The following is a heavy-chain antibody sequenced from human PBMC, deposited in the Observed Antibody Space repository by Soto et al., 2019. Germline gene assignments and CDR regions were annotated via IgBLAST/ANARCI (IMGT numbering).Heavy chain of an antibody. V-gene: IGHV3-30-3*01. CDR1: GFTFSSYA. D-gene: IGHD4-17*01. J-gene: IGHJ6*02. Sequence: GGSLRLSCAASGFTFSSYAMHWVRQAPGKGLEWVAVISYDGSNKYYADSVKGRFTISRDNSKNTLYLQMNSLRAEDTAVYYCARAKADYGDYGMDVWGQGTTVTVSS. CDR2: ISYDGSNK. CDR3: ARAKADYGDYGMDV.